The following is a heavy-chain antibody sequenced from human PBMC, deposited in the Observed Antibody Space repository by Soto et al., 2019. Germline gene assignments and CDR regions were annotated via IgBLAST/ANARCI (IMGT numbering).Heavy chain of an antibody. D-gene: IGHD3-3*01. V-gene: IGHV4-31*03. CDR2: IYYSGST. J-gene: IGHJ5*02. CDR3: ARGSQGRFNPNWFDP. CDR1: GGSISSGGYY. Sequence: QVQLQESGPGLVKPSQTLSLTCTVSGGSISSGGYYWSWIRQHPGKGLEWIGYIYYSGSTYYNPSLKSRVTISVDTSKNQFSLKLSSVTAADTAVYYCARGSQGRFNPNWFDPWGQGTLVTVSS.